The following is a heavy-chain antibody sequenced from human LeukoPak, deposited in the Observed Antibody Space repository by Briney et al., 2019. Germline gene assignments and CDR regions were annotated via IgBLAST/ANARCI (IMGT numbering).Heavy chain of an antibody. D-gene: IGHD1-26*01. CDR1: GGSISNYY. Sequence: PSETLPLTCTVSGGSISNYYWNWIRQPPGKGLEWIGYIYYSGSTNYNPSLRSRVTISVDTSKNQSSLKLSSVTAADTAVYYCARRVRSRSPFDYWSQGTRVTVSS. V-gene: IGHV4-59*08. CDR2: IYYSGST. CDR3: ARRVRSRSPFDY. J-gene: IGHJ4*02.